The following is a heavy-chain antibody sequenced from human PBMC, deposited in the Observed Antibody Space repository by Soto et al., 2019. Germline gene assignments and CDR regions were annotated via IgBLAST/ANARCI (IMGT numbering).Heavy chain of an antibody. CDR3: ARQIYGSGIYWFDP. Sequence: SETLSLTCTVSGSSISSSSYYWGWIRQPPGKGLEWIGSIYYSGSTYYNPSLKSRVTISVDTSKNQFSLKLGSVTAADTAVYYCARQIYGSGIYWFDPWGQGTLVTVSS. CDR1: GSSISSSSYY. D-gene: IGHD3-10*01. V-gene: IGHV4-39*01. J-gene: IGHJ5*02. CDR2: IYYSGST.